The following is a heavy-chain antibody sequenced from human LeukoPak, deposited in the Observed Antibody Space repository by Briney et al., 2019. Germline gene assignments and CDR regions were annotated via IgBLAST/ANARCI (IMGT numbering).Heavy chain of an antibody. V-gene: IGHV4-4*07. CDR2: IHPSGNT. CDR1: GGSISSYY. CDR3: ARGPPPDFDY. J-gene: IGHJ4*02. Sequence: SETLSLTCTVSGGSISSYYRSWVRQPAGKGLEWIGRIHPSGNTNYNPSLKSRVTLSVDTSKNQFSLKLSSVTAADTAVYYCARGPPPDFDYWGRGTLVTVSS.